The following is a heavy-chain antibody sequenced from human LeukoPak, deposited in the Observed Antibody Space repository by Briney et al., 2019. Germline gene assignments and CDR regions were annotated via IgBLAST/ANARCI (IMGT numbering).Heavy chain of an antibody. CDR1: GFTFNNYA. D-gene: IGHD6-19*01. Sequence: PGGSLRLSCAASGFTFNNYAMTWVRQAPGEGLEWVSSISGSGGTTYYADSVKGRFTISRDNSKNTLSLQMNSLRAEDTAVYYCAKGLSSGPGRFDYWGQGTLVTVSS. J-gene: IGHJ4*02. CDR2: ISGSGGTT. CDR3: AKGLSSGPGRFDY. V-gene: IGHV3-23*01.